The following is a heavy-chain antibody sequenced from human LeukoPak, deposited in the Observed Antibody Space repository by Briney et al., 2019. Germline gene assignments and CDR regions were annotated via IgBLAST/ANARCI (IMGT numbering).Heavy chain of an antibody. J-gene: IGHJ4*02. Sequence: PGGSLRLSCAASGFTFSNYWMTWVRQAPGKGPERVANIKQDGSERNYVDSVKGRFTIARDNTKNSLYLQMTSLRGEDTAVYYCASRAGKPGNTPWCFDYWGQGALVTVSS. D-gene: IGHD1-7*01. V-gene: IGHV3-7*01. CDR1: GFTFSNYW. CDR3: ASRAGKPGNTPWCFDY. CDR2: IKQDGSER.